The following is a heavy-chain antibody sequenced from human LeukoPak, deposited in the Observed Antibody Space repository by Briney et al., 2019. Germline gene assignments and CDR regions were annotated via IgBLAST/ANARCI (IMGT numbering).Heavy chain of an antibody. J-gene: IGHJ6*02. CDR3: ARGVEMATLRYYYYYYGMDV. CDR2: INPSGGST. V-gene: IGHV1-46*01. Sequence: ASVNVSCKASGYTFTSYYMHWVRQAPGQGLEWMGIINPSGGSTSYAQKFQGRVTMTRDTSTSTVYMELSSLRSEDTAVYYCARGVEMATLRYYYYYYGMDVWGQGTTVTVSS. CDR1: GYTFTSYY. D-gene: IGHD5-24*01.